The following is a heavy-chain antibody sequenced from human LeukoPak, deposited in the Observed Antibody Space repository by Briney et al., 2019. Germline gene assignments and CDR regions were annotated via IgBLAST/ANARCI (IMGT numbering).Heavy chain of an antibody. CDR3: ARGDWGDYYGSGASKCDY. V-gene: IGHV1-8*02. Sequence: ASVKVSCKASGYIFTSYFMHWVRQAPGQGLEWMGWMNPNSGNTGYAQKFQGRVTMTRNTSISTAYMGLSSLRSEDTAVYYCARGDWGDYYGSGASKCDYWGQGTLVTVSS. D-gene: IGHD3-10*01. CDR2: MNPNSGNT. J-gene: IGHJ4*02. CDR1: GYIFTSYF.